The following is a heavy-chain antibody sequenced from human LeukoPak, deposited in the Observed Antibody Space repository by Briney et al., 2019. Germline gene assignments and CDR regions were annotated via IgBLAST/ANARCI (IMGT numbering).Heavy chain of an antibody. CDR3: ARGRAHTYGMDV. CDR2: IYYSGST. Sequence: SETLSLTCTVSGGSISSYYWSWIRQPPGKGLEWIGYIYYSGSTNYNPSLKSRVTISVDTSKNQFSLKLSSVTAADTAVYYCARGRAHTYGMDVWGQGTTVTVSS. J-gene: IGHJ6*02. V-gene: IGHV4-59*01. D-gene: IGHD1-26*01. CDR1: GGSISSYY.